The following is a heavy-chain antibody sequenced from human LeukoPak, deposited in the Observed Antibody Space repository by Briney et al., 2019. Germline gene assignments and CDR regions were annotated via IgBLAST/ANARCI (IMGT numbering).Heavy chain of an antibody. V-gene: IGHV1-2*06. CDR2: INPNSGGT. CDR1: GYTFTGYY. D-gene: IGHD2-8*01. Sequence: ASVKVSCKASGYTFTGYYMHWVRQAPGQGLECMGRINPNSGGTNYAQKFQGRVTMTRDTSISTAYMELSRLRSDDTAVYYCARDRGEYAVFNWFDPWGQGTLVTVSS. J-gene: IGHJ5*02. CDR3: ARDRGEYAVFNWFDP.